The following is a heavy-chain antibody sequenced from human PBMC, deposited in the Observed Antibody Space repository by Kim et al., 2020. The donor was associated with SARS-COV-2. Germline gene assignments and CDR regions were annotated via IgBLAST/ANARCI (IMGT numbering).Heavy chain of an antibody. CDR3: AREPPDYSDIKGDYFDH. CDR2: IYYSGST. V-gene: IGHV4-39*02. D-gene: IGHD3-9*01. J-gene: IGHJ4*02. CDR1: GAFSGVFY. Sequence: SETLSLTCTVTGAFSGVFYWAWIRQTPGRGLEWIGNIYYSGSTYYNPSLKSRVTIFMDTSKDQFSLKLTSVTAADTATYFCAREPPDYSDIKGDYFDHWGRGTLVTVSS.